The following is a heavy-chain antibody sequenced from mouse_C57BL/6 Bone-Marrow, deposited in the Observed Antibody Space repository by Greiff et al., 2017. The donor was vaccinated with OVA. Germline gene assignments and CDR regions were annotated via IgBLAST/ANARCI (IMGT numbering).Heavy chain of an antibody. D-gene: IGHD2-5*01. CDR3: ARGAIYSNFDYYAMDY. CDR1: GFTFSDFY. J-gene: IGHJ4*01. CDR2: SRNKANDYTT. Sequence: EVKVVESGGGLVQSGRSLRLSCATSGFTFSDFYMEWVRQAPGKGLEWIAASRNKANDYTTEYSASVKGRFIVSRDTSQSILYLQMNALRAEDTAIYYCARGAIYSNFDYYAMDYWGQGTSVTVSS. V-gene: IGHV7-1*01.